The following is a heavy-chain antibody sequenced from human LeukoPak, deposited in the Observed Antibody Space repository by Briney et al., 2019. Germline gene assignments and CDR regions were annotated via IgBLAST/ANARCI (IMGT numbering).Heavy chain of an antibody. CDR1: GGSISSGGYY. Sequence: MASETLSLTCTVSGGSISSGGYYWSWIRQHPGKGLEWIGEINHSGSTNYNPSLKSRVTISVDTSKNQFSLKLSSVTAADTAVYYCARRCARSYSNYLDYWGQGTLVTVSS. V-gene: IGHV4-31*03. D-gene: IGHD4-11*01. CDR2: INHSGST. J-gene: IGHJ4*02. CDR3: ARRCARSYSNYLDY.